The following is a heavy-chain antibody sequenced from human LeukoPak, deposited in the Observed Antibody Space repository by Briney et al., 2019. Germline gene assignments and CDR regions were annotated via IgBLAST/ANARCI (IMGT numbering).Heavy chain of an antibody. CDR2: INPNSGGT. V-gene: IGHV1-2*06. CDR3: ARSTGHYFDY. D-gene: IGHD2-8*02. Sequence: GASVKVSCKASGYTFTDYYMHWVRQAPGQGLEWMGRINPNSGGTNYAQKFQGRVTMTRDTSISTAYMDLSRLRPDDTAVYYCARSTGHYFDYWGQGILVTVSS. CDR1: GYTFTDYY. J-gene: IGHJ4*02.